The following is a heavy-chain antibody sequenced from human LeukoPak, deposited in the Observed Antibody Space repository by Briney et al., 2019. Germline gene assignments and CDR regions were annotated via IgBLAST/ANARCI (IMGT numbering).Heavy chain of an antibody. CDR3: AKDPWYSSGWTDYFDY. D-gene: IGHD6-19*01. CDR2: ISGSGGST. V-gene: IGHV3-23*01. Sequence: GGSLRLSCAASGFTFSSYGMSWVRQAPGKGLEWVSAISGSGGSTYYADSVKGRFTISRDNSKNTLYLQMNSLRAEDTAVYYCAKDPWYSSGWTDYFDYWGQGTLVTVSS. CDR1: GFTFSSYG. J-gene: IGHJ4*02.